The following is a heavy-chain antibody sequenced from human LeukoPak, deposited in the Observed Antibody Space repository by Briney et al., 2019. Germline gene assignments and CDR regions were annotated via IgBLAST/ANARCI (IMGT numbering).Heavy chain of an antibody. V-gene: IGHV4-4*07. CDR1: GGSISSYY. Sequence: PSETLSLTCTVSGGSISSYYWSWIRQPAGKGLEWIGRIYTSGSTNYNPSLKSRVTMSVDTSKNQFSLKLSSVTAADTAVYYCAREGYDILTGYYRIDYWGQGTLVTVSS. CDR2: IYTSGST. J-gene: IGHJ4*02. CDR3: AREGYDILTGYYRIDY. D-gene: IGHD3-9*01.